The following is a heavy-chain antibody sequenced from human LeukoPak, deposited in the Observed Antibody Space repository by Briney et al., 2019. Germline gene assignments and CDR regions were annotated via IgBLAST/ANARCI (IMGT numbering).Heavy chain of an antibody. V-gene: IGHV3-23*01. CDR2: ISGSGGST. J-gene: IGHJ4*02. CDR1: GFTFSSYA. Sequence: GGSLRLSCAASGFTFSSYAMSWVRQAPGKGLEWVSAISGSGGSTYYADSVKGWFTISRDNSKNTLYLQMNSLRAEDTAVYYCAKGTYCSSTSCSNYFDYWGQGTLVTVSS. CDR3: AKGTYCSSTSCSNYFDY. D-gene: IGHD2-2*01.